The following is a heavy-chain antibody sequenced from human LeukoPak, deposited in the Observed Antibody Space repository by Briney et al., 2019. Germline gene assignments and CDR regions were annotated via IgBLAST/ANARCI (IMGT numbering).Heavy chain of an antibody. J-gene: IGHJ6*03. CDR3: AKDLVGATTPYYYYYYMDV. Sequence: SETLSLTCAVYGVSFSGYYWSWIRQPPGKGLEWIGEINHSGSTNYNPSLKSRVTISVDTSKNQFSLKLSSVTAADTAVYYCAKDLVGATTPYYYYYYMDVWGKGTTVTVSS. CDR1: GVSFSGYY. CDR2: INHSGST. D-gene: IGHD1-26*01. V-gene: IGHV4-34*01.